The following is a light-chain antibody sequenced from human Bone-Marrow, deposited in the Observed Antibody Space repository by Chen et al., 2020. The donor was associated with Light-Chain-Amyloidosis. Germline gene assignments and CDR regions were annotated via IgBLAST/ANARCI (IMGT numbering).Light chain of an antibody. V-gene: IGLV1-40*01. CDR2: GNS. J-gene: IGLJ3*02. CDR3: HSDDNALGDWV. Sequence: QPVLTQPPSVSGAPGQTITISCSGNSSNLGLGYQVHWYQQFPGTAPTLVIAGNSDRPPGVHDRFSGSRSLTSASLVISGLQTGDEAVYHCHSDDNALGDWVFGGGTRVIVL. CDR1: SSNLGLGYQ.